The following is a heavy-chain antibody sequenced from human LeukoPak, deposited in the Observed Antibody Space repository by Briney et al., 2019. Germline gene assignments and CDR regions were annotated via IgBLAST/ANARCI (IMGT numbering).Heavy chain of an antibody. CDR3: ASKQGDY. CDR2: INQDGSAR. CDR1: GLPFSDHW. V-gene: IGHV3-7*01. Sequence: GGSPRLSCAASGLPFSDHWLSWFRQSPGKGLEWVANINQDGSARYSVDSVKGRFTISRDNAKNSLYLQMNSLRAEDTAVYYCASKQGDYWGQGTLVTVSS. J-gene: IGHJ4*02.